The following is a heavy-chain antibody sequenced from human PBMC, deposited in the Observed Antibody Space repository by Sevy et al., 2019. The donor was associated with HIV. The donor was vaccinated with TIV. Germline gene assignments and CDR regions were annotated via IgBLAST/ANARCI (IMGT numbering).Heavy chain of an antibody. CDR3: AKVTYYYDSRGYPNYYFDY. Sequence: SETLSLTCTVSGGSITSYYWSWIRQPPGNGLEWIGHMYNNGNTNYNPSLRSRVTISVDRSKNQFSQKRSSVTAADTAVYYCAKVTYYYDSRGYPNYYFDYWGQGTLVTVSS. CDR1: GGSITSYY. V-gene: IGHV4-59*13. D-gene: IGHD3-22*01. J-gene: IGHJ4*02. CDR2: MYNNGNT.